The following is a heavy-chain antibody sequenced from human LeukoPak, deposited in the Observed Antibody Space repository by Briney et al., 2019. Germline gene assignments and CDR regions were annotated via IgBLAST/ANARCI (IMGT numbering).Heavy chain of an antibody. CDR3: ARGYCSGGSCYTLHY. Sequence: ASVKVSCKASGYTFTGYYMHWVRQAPGQGLEWMGWINPNSGGTNYAQKFQGRVTMTRDTSISTAYMELSRLRAEDTAVYYCARGYCSGGSCYTLHYWGQGTLVTVSS. V-gene: IGHV1-2*02. J-gene: IGHJ4*02. CDR1: GYTFTGYY. D-gene: IGHD2-15*01. CDR2: INPNSGGT.